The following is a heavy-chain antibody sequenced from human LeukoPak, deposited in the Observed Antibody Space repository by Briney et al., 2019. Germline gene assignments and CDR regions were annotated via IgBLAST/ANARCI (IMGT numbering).Heavy chain of an antibody. D-gene: IGHD6-19*01. CDR1: GYTFTGYY. Sequence: ASVKVSCKASGYTFTGYYMHWVRQATGQGLEWMGRINPNSGGTNYAQKFQGRVTMTRDTSISTAYMELSRLRSDDTAVYYCAASSHGSSGWYRYFDYWGQGTLVTVSS. J-gene: IGHJ4*02. V-gene: IGHV1-2*06. CDR2: INPNSGGT. CDR3: AASSHGSSGWYRYFDY.